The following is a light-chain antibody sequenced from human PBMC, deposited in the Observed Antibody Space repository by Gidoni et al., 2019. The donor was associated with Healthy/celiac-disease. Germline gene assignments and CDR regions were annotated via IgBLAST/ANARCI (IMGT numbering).Light chain of an antibody. Sequence: QSALTPPASVSGSPGQSITISCTGTSSDFGGYNYVSWYQQPPGKAPKLMIYDVSKRPSGVSNRFSGSKSGNTASLTISGLQAEDDAEYYCSSYTSSSTYVFGTGTKVTVL. CDR3: SSYTSSSTYV. J-gene: IGLJ1*01. CDR2: DVS. CDR1: SSDFGGYNY. V-gene: IGLV2-14*01.